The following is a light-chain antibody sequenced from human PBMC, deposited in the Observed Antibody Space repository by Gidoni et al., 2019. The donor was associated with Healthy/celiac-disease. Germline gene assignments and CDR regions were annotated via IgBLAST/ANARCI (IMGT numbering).Light chain of an antibody. Sequence: EMVLTRSPGTLSLSPGERATLSCRASQSVRSSYLAWYKQKPGQAPRLLIYGASSRATGIPDRFSGSGSGTDFTLTISRLEPEDFAVYYCQQYGSSPPTFGQGTKVEIK. V-gene: IGKV3-20*01. CDR2: GAS. CDR3: QQYGSSPPT. J-gene: IGKJ1*01. CDR1: QSVRSSY.